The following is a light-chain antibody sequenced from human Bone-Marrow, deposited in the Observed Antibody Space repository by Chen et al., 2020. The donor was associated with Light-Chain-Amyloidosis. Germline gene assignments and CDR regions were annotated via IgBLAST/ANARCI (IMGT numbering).Light chain of an antibody. CDR2: EGN. CDR3: FTGTTTLLL. CDR1: TSDVGNF. Sequence: QSALTLPPSASGSPGQSITISCTGATSDVGNFVSWYQHHSGKVPKLIMYEGNVRPSGVSTRFSGSKSGNTASLTISGLQAEDEADYYCFTGTTTLLLFGGGTKLTVL. V-gene: IGLV2-23*01. J-gene: IGLJ2*01.